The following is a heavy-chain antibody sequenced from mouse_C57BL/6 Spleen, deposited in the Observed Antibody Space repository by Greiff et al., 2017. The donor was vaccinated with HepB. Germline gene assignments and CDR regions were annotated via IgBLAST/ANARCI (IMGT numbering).Heavy chain of an antibody. CDR1: GYSFTGYF. CDR3: ARSEGYYGSSYVDY. V-gene: IGHV1-20*01. Sequence: VQLQQSGPELVKPGDSVKISCKASGYSFTGYFMNWVMQSHGKSLEWIGRINPYNGDTFYNQKFKGKATLTVDKSSSTAHMELRSLTSEDSAVYYCARSEGYYGSSYVDYWGQGTTHTVSS. CDR2: INPYNGDT. D-gene: IGHD1-1*01. J-gene: IGHJ2*01.